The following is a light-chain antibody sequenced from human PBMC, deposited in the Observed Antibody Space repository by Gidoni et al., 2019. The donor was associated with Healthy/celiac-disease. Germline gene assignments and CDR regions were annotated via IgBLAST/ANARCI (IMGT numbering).Light chain of an antibody. CDR1: QGISSY. J-gene: IGKJ1*01. CDR2: AAS. V-gene: IGKV1-8*01. Sequence: ASRMPETPSSFPASTGDRVTITCRASQGISSYLAWYQQKPGKAPKLLLDAASTLQSGVPSRFSGSGSRTDFTLTISCLQSEDFATYYCQPYYSYPRTFGQGTKVEIK. CDR3: QPYYSYPRT.